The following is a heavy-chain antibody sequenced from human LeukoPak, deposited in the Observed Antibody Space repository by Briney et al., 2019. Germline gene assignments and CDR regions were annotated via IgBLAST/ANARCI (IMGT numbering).Heavy chain of an antibody. CDR3: ARGSSSYGTNFDY. Sequence: PSETLSLTCAVYGGSFSGYYWSWIRQPPGKGLEWIGEINHSGSTNHNPSLKSRVTISVDTSKNQFSLKLSSVTAADTAVYYCARGSSSYGTNFDYWGQGTLVTVSS. D-gene: IGHD1-26*01. CDR2: INHSGST. V-gene: IGHV4-34*01. J-gene: IGHJ4*02. CDR1: GGSFSGYY.